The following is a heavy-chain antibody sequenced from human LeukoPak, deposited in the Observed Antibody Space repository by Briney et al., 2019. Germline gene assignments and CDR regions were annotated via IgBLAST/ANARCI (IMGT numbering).Heavy chain of an antibody. V-gene: IGHV4-59*05. Sequence: SETLSLTCIVSGGSIGSYYWSWIRQPPGKGLEWIGSTYYTGSTYYNPSLRSRVSISGDTSKNQVSLKVNSVTAADTAVYYCARLGAAPGPPHYFYYGMDVWGQGTTVTVS. CDR2: TYYTGST. J-gene: IGHJ6*02. CDR3: ARLGAAPGPPHYFYYGMDV. D-gene: IGHD7-27*01. CDR1: GGSIGSYY.